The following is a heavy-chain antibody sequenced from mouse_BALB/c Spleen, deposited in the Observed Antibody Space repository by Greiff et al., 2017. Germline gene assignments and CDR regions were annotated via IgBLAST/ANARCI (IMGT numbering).Heavy chain of an antibody. J-gene: IGHJ4*01. Sequence: EVQLVESGGGLVQPGGSLRLSCATSGFTFTDYYMSWVRQPPGKALEWLGFIRNKANGYTTEYSASVKGRFTISRDNSQSILYLQMNTLRAEDSATDYCAREIYYYGSRAMDYWGQGTSVTVSS. D-gene: IGHD1-1*01. V-gene: IGHV7-3*02. CDR3: AREIYYYGSRAMDY. CDR2: IRNKANGYTT. CDR1: GFTFTDYY.